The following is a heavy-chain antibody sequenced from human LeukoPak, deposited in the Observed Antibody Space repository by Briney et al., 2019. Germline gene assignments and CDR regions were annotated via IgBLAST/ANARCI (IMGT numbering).Heavy chain of an antibody. CDR2: FSSSGNYI. CDR1: GFIFSSYT. D-gene: IGHD2-21*01. V-gene: IGHV3-21*01. J-gene: IGHJ3*02. Sequence: GGSLRLSCAASGFIFSSYTMNWVRQAPGKGLEWVSSFSSSGNYIYYTDSVKGRFTISRDNAKNLLYLQMNSLRAEDTAVYYCARVRVVVIADAFDIWGQGTMVTVSS. CDR3: ARVRVVVIADAFDI.